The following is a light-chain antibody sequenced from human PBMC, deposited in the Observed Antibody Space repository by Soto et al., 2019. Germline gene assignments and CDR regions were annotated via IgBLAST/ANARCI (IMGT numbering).Light chain of an antibody. CDR1: QSVSSN. Sequence: DIVMTQSPATLSVAPGERVTLSCRASQSVSSNLAWYQQKPGQAPRLLIYGASTRATGIPARFSGSGSGTEFTLTISSLQSEDFAVYYCQQYNNWPWTFGQGTKVDIK. J-gene: IGKJ1*01. CDR2: GAS. CDR3: QQYNNWPWT. V-gene: IGKV3-15*01.